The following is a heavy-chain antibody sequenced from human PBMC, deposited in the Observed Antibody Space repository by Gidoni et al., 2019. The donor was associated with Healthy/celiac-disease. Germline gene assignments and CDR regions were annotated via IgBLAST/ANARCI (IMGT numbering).Heavy chain of an antibody. CDR1: GYSFTSYW. CDR3: AGPDPQHTIVATT. J-gene: IGHJ5*02. V-gene: IGHV5-51*01. D-gene: IGHD5-12*01. Sequence: VQLVQSGAEVKKPGESLQISCKGSGYSFTSYWIGWVRQLPGKGLEWMGIIYPGDSDTRYSPSFQGQVTISADKSISTAYLQWSSLKASDTAMYYCAGPDPQHTIVATTWGQGTLVTVSS. CDR2: IYPGDSDT.